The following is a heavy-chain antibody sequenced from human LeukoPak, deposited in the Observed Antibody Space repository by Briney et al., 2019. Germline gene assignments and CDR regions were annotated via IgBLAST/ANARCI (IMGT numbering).Heavy chain of an antibody. J-gene: IGHJ4*02. CDR1: GFTFSSYA. D-gene: IGHD3-10*01. CDR3: ARNPERFGELLPGY. V-gene: IGHV3-30*04. Sequence: GGSLRLSCAASGFTFSSYAMHWVRQAPGKGLEWVAVISYDGSNKYYADSVKGRFTISRDNSKNTLYLQMNSLRAEDMAVYYCARNPERFGELLPGYWGQGTLVTVSS. CDR2: ISYDGSNK.